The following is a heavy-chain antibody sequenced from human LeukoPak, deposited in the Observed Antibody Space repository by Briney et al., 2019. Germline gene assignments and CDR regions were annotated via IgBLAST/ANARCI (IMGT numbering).Heavy chain of an antibody. J-gene: IGHJ4*02. CDR1: GFTFSTYA. CDR3: AKEGYSSTWYPDY. Sequence: GGSLRLSCAASGFTFSTYAMSWVRQAPGKGLEWVSAISGSGGSTYYADSVKGRFTISRDNSKSTLYLQVNSLRAGDTAVYYCAKEGYSSTWYPDYWGQGTLVTVSS. D-gene: IGHD6-13*01. CDR2: ISGSGGST. V-gene: IGHV3-23*01.